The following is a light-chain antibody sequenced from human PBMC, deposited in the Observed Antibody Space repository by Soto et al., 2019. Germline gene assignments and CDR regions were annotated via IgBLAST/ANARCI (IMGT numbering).Light chain of an antibody. CDR2: DAS. V-gene: IGKV1-5*01. Sequence: DIQITQSPSTLSASVGYRFTITFRASQSISSWLAWYQQKPGKAPKIMIYDASSLESGVQSRFSGSGSGKDFTITIRSLQNEDFETYYCKKSYSTPKKFSKGTKVDIK. J-gene: IGKJ1*01. CDR1: QSISSW. CDR3: KKSYSTPKK.